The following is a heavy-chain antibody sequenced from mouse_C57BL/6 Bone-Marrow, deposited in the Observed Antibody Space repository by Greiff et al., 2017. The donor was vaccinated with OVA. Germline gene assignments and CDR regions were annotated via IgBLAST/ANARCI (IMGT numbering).Heavy chain of an antibody. CDR3: ARPDYYGFDY. V-gene: IGHV5-17*01. D-gene: IGHD1-1*01. Sequence: EVKVEESGEGLVKPGGSLKLSCAASGFTFSDYGMHWVRQAPEKGLEWVAYISSGSSTIYYADTVKGRFTISRDNAKNTLFLQMTSLRSEDTAMYYCARPDYYGFDYWGQGTTLTVSS. CDR2: ISSGSSTI. J-gene: IGHJ2*01. CDR1: GFTFSDYG.